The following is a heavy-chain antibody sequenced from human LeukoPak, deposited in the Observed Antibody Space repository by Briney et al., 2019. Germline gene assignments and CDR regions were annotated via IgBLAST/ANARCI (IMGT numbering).Heavy chain of an antibody. D-gene: IGHD5-18*01. CDR1: GYTFTGYY. CDR3: AREVRIQLRHNWFDP. V-gene: IGHV1-2*02. Sequence: ASVKVSCKASGYTFTGYYMHWVRQAPGQGLEWMGWINPNSGGTNYAQKFQGRVTMTRDTSISTAYMELSRLRSDDTAVYYCAREVRIQLRHNWFDPRGQGTLVTVSS. CDR2: INPNSGGT. J-gene: IGHJ5*02.